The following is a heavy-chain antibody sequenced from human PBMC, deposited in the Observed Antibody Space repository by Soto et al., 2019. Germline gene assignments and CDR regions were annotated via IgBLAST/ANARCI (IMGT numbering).Heavy chain of an antibody. D-gene: IGHD4-4*01. CDR1: GFIFSSYN. V-gene: IGHV3-30-3*01. Sequence: PGGSLRLSCAASGFIFSSYNFHWVRQAPGKGLEWVAVISEDGGTEYFADSVRGRFLISKDTSKNTVYLQMNGLRPEDTGIYFCARRLAPTVSALGYWGQGTLVTVS. J-gene: IGHJ4*02. CDR3: ARRLAPTVSALGY. CDR2: ISEDGGTE.